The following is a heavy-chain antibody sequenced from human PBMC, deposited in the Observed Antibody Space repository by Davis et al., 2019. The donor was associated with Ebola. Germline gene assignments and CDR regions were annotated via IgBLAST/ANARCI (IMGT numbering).Heavy chain of an antibody. J-gene: IGHJ6*02. CDR1: GGSFSGYY. Sequence: PSETLSLTCAVYGGSFSGYYWNWIRQPPGKGLEWIGEINHSGSTNYNPSLKSRVTISVDTSKNQFSLKLSSVTAADTAIYYCAMAPYYYYGMDVWGQGTTVTVSS. V-gene: IGHV4-34*01. D-gene: IGHD5-24*01. CDR3: AMAPYYYYGMDV. CDR2: INHSGST.